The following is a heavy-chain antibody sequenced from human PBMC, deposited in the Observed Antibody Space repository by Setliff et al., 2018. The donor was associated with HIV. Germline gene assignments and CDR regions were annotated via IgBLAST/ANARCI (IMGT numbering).Heavy chain of an antibody. CDR3: ASHAKTVDTGLFDY. CDR1: GYNFDLHY. Sequence: ASVKVSCKSSGYNFDLHYVHWVRQAPGQGFEWLGVINPTAGSTTLEQKFQGRLTLTRDASTETVYMELTSLRSGDTAVYYCASHAKTVDTGLFDYWGQGTQVTV. D-gene: IGHD3-9*01. CDR2: INPTAGST. J-gene: IGHJ4*02. V-gene: IGHV1-46*02.